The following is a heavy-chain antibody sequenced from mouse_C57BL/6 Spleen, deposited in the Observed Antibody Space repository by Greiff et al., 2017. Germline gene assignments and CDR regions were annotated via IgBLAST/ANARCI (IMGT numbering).Heavy chain of an antibody. CDR2: IDPSDSET. CDR1: GYTFTSYW. CDR3: TRVLGQEYYFDY. V-gene: IGHV1-52*01. D-gene: IGHD3-3*01. J-gene: IGHJ2*01. Sequence: QVQLQQPGAELVRPGSSVKLSCKASGYTFTSYWMHWVKQRPIQGLEWIGNIDPSDSETHYNQKFKDKATLTVDKSSSTAYMQLSSLTSEDSAVYYLTRVLGQEYYFDYWGQGTTLTVSS.